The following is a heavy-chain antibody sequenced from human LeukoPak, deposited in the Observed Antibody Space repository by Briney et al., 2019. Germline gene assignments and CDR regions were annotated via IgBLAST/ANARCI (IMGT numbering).Heavy chain of an antibody. D-gene: IGHD3-16*01. CDR1: GGSISSHY. CDR2: MYYSGTT. Sequence: SETLSLTCTVSGGSISSHYWSWIRQPPGKGLEWIGYMYYSGTTNYNPSLKSRVTISLDTSKKQFSLKLSSVTAADTAVYYCARNGGPPRTYYYSMDVWGRGTTVTVSS. V-gene: IGHV4-59*08. CDR3: ARNGGPPRTYYYSMDV. J-gene: IGHJ6*02.